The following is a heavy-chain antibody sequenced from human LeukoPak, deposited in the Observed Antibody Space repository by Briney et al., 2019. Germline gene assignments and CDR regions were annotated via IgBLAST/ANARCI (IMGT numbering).Heavy chain of an antibody. CDR2: VYYSGST. V-gene: IGHV4-31*03. D-gene: IGHD1-26*01. J-gene: IGHJ4*02. CDR3: ARGMSGTYFDFDC. Sequence: SQTLSLTCTVSGGSISSGGYYWSWIRQHPGRGLEWIGYVYYSGSTLYNPSLKSRLTISVDTSKNQFSLKLTSVTAADTAVYYCARGMSGTYFDFDCWGQGTLVTVSS. CDR1: GGSISSGGYY.